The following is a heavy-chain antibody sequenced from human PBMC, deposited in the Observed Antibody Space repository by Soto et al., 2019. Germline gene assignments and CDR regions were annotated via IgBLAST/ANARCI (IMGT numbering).Heavy chain of an antibody. CDR2: IYYSGST. D-gene: IGHD6-13*01. Sequence: PSETLSLTCTVSGGSISSYYWSWIRQPPGKGLEWIGYIYYSGSTNYNPSLKSRVTISVDTSKNQFSLKLSSVTAADTAVYYCARTLQGSSSGLDYYYYYYYMDVWGKGTTVT. CDR3: ARTLQGSSSGLDYYYYYYYMDV. CDR1: GGSISSYY. V-gene: IGHV4-59*08. J-gene: IGHJ6*03.